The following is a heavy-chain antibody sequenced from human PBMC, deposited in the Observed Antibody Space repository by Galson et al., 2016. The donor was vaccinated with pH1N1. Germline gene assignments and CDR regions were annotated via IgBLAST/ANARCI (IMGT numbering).Heavy chain of an antibody. Sequence: SCKASGYTFTFTGYFIHWVRQAPGHGLEFEWMGRINPYSGDTDFAQNFQGRVTMTRDTSIGTAYMEVSRLTSDDTAIYYCARDVAPPGHYAMDVWGQGTTVTVSS. J-gene: IGHJ6*02. CDR2: INPYSGDT. CDR3: ARDVAPPGHYAMDV. CDR1: GYTFTFTGYF. V-gene: IGHV1-2*06.